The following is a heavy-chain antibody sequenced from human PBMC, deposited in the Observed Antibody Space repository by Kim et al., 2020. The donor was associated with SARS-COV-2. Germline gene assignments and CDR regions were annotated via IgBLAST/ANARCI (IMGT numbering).Heavy chain of an antibody. CDR2: IWYDGSNK. CDR1: GFTFSSYG. V-gene: IGHV3-33*01. D-gene: IGHD6-19*01. J-gene: IGHJ4*02. CDR3: VVLPSGLVRSLDY. Sequence: GGSLRLSCAASGFTFSSYGMHWVRQAPGKGLEWVAVIWYDGSNKYYADSVKDRFTISRDNSKNTLYLQMNSLRAEDTAVYYCVVLPSGLVRSLDYWGQGTLVTVSS.